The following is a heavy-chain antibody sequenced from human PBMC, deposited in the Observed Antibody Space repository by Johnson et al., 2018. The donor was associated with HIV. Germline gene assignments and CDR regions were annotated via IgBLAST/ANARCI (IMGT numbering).Heavy chain of an antibody. CDR3: TGRDLLRAFDI. D-gene: IGHD3-10*01. V-gene: IGHV3-9*01. Sequence: VQLVESGGGVVQPGRSLRLSCAASGFTFSSYAMHWVRQTPGKGLEWVSGISWNSGSVGYADSVKGRLTISRDNSKKSLYLDMNSLRAEDTAVYYCTGRDLLRAFDIWGQGTMVTVSS. CDR2: ISWNSGSV. CDR1: GFTFSSYA. J-gene: IGHJ3*02.